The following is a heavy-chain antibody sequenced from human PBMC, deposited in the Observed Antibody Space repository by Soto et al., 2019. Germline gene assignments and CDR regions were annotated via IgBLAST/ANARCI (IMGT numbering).Heavy chain of an antibody. J-gene: IGHJ4*02. CDR3: ARDYCSGGSCYDY. V-gene: IGHV4-31*03. D-gene: IGHD2-15*01. CDR1: GGPISSGGYY. Sequence: SETLSLTCTVSGGPISSGGYYWSWIRQHPGKGLEWIGYIYYSGSTYYNPSLKSRVTISVDTSKNQFSLKLSSVTAADTAVYYCARDYCSGGSCYDYWGQGTLATVS. CDR2: IYYSGST.